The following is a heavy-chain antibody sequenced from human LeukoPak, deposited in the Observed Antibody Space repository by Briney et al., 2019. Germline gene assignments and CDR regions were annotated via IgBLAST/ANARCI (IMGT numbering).Heavy chain of an antibody. CDR1: GFTFSSYS. J-gene: IGHJ4*02. D-gene: IGHD6-13*01. V-gene: IGHV3-48*04. CDR2: ISSSSSTI. Sequence: PGGSLRLSCAASGFTFSSYSMNWVRQAPGKGLEWVSYISSSSSTIYYADSVKGRFTISRDNAKNSLYLQMNSLRAEDTAVYYCARDPAAGALDYWGQGTLVTVSS. CDR3: ARDPAAGALDY.